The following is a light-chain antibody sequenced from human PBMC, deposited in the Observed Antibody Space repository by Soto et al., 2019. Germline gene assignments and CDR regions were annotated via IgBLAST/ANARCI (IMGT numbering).Light chain of an antibody. Sequence: ENVLTQSPGTLSLSPGERATLSCRASQSVTNNYLAWYQQKPGQAHRLLIYGASSRATGIPDRFSGSGSATYFTLTISRVEPEDFAVYYCQQYVAPPPYTFGQGTKLEIK. CDR3: QQYVAPPPYT. J-gene: IGKJ2*01. V-gene: IGKV3-20*01. CDR2: GAS. CDR1: QSVTNNY.